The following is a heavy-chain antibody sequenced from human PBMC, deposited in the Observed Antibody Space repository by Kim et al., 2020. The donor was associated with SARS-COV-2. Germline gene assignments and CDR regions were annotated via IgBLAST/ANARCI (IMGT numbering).Heavy chain of an antibody. J-gene: IGHJ6*02. D-gene: IGHD6-13*01. CDR3: ARESIAAAGYYYYGMDV. V-gene: IGHV1-2*04. CDR2: INPNSGGT. CDR1: GYTFTGYY. Sequence: ASVKVSCKASGYTFTGYYMHWVRQAPGQGLEWVGWINPNSGGTNYAQKFQGWVTMTRDTSISTAYMELSRLRSDDTAVYYCARESIAAAGYYYYGMDVWGQGTTVTVSS.